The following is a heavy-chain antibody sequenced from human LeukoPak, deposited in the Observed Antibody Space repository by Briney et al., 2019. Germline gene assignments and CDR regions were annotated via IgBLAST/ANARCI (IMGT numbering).Heavy chain of an antibody. D-gene: IGHD2-2*01. J-gene: IGHJ5*02. CDR2: IIPIFGTA. CDR1: GGTFSSYA. Sequence: SVKVSCKASGGTFSSYAISWVRQAPGQGLEWMGGIIPIFGTANYAQKFQGRVTITADESTSTAYMELSSLRSEDTAVYYCARDAREPGAIVVVPAVYYNWFDPWGQGTLVTVSS. V-gene: IGHV1-69*01. CDR3: ARDAREPGAIVVVPAVYYNWFDP.